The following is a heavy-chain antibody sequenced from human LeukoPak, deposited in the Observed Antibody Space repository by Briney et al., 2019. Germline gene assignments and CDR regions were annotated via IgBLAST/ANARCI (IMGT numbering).Heavy chain of an antibody. V-gene: IGHV3-7*01. CDR3: ARDGTAAGLYFDL. CDR1: GFTFSDYW. CDR2: IRQDGGEK. Sequence: GGSLRLSCVASGFTFSDYWVNWVRQAPGKGLEWVASIRQDGGEKTYVDSVKGRFTISRDNTKNSLYLQMSSLRAEDTAVYYCARDGTAAGLYFDLWGQETLVTVSS. D-gene: IGHD6-13*01. J-gene: IGHJ4*01.